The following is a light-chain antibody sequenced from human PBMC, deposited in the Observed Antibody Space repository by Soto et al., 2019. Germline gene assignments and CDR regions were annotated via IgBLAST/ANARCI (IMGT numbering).Light chain of an antibody. J-gene: IGKJ5*01. CDR2: APS. Sequence: ETVLTQSPATLSLSPGEIATLSCRASQSISSYLAWYQQKPGQAPRLLIYAPSNRATGIPARFSGSGSGTDFTLTISSLEPEDFAVYYCQQRSKWPPITCGQGTRLEI. CDR3: QQRSKWPPIT. CDR1: QSISSY. V-gene: IGKV3-11*01.